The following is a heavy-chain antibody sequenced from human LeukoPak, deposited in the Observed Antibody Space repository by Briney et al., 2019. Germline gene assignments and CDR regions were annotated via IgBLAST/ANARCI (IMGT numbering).Heavy chain of an antibody. Sequence: GGSLRLSCAASGFTLSTYWMSWVGQAPGKGVEGVADIKQDGSEKNYVDSVKGRFTISRDNANNSLYLQMNSLRVEDTAVYYCARDRGLRWSFYIWGQGTMVTVSS. V-gene: IGHV3-7*04. CDR2: IKQDGSEK. D-gene: IGHD4-23*01. CDR3: ARDRGLRWSFYI. CDR1: GFTLSTYW. J-gene: IGHJ3*02.